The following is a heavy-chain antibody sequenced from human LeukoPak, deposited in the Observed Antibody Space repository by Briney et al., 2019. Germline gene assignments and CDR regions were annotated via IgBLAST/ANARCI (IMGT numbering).Heavy chain of an antibody. CDR3: ARDFDIVVVPAAHAFDI. CDR1: GFTFSSYW. CDR2: IKQDGSEK. D-gene: IGHD2-2*01. V-gene: IGHV3-7*01. J-gene: IGHJ3*02. Sequence: PGGSLRLSCAASGFTFSSYWMSWVRQAPGKGLEWVANIKQDGSEKYYVDSVKGRFTISRDNAKNSLYLQMNSLRAEDTAVYYCARDFDIVVVPAAHAFDIWGQGTMVTVSS.